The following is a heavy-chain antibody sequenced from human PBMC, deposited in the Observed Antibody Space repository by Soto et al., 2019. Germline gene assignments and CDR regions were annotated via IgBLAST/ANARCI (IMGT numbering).Heavy chain of an antibody. V-gene: IGHV3-23*01. J-gene: IGHJ4*02. CDR1: GFTFSSYA. D-gene: IGHD2-15*01. Sequence: EVQLLESGGGLVQPGGSLRLSCAASGFTFSSYAMSWVRQAPGKGLEWVSGISSSGGSTYYADSVKGRFTISRDNSKNTLFLQMNSLRAEDTAVYSCAKQGCSGGSCYPEYWGQGTLVTVSS. CDR2: ISSSGGST. CDR3: AKQGCSGGSCYPEY.